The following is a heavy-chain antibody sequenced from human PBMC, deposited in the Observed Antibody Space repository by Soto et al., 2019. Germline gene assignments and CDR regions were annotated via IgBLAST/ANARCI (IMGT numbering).Heavy chain of an antibody. D-gene: IGHD3-22*01. CDR2: VIPLFDTA. CDR3: ATGGHNDSYNFHHGMDV. CDR1: GGIFTNNA. V-gene: IGHV1-69*01. J-gene: IGHJ6*02. Sequence: QVQVVQSGAEVKKPGSSVKVSCKVSGGIFTNNAISWVRLAPGQGLEWLGGVIPLFDTAYYAQIFRCRLRISADAATTTAYKELSGLTSADTAVYFCATGGHNDSYNFHHGMDVWGQGTTVTVS.